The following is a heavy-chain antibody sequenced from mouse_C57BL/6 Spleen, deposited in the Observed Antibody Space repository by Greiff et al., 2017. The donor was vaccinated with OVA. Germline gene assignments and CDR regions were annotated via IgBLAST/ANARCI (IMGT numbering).Heavy chain of an antibody. CDR1: GFTFSSYA. V-gene: IGHV5-4*01. CDR3: ARDNDGYYYAMDY. Sequence: EVQLMESGGGLVKPGGSLKLSCAASGFTFSSYAMSWVRQTPEKRLEWVATISDGGSYTYYPDNVKGRFTISRDNAKNNLYLQMSHLKSEDTAMYYCARDNDGYYYAMDYWGQGTSVTVSS. D-gene: IGHD2-3*01. CDR2: ISDGGSYT. J-gene: IGHJ4*01.